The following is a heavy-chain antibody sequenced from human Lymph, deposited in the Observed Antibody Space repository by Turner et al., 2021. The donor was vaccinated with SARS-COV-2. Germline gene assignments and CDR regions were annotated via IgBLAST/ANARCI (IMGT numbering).Heavy chain of an antibody. CDR1: GSTFTGYY. CDR3: ARDVERYNDFWGGYSGGYGLDV. D-gene: IGHD3-3*01. V-gene: IGHV1-2*02. J-gene: IGHJ6*02. Sequence: QVQLVQSGAEVKKPGASVKLACKASGSTFTGYYRHWVLQAPGQGLEWMGWINPNSGGTNYAQKFQGRVTMTRNTSVSTAYMELSRLRSDDTAVYYCARDVERYNDFWGGYSGGYGLDVWGQGTTVTVSS. CDR2: INPNSGGT.